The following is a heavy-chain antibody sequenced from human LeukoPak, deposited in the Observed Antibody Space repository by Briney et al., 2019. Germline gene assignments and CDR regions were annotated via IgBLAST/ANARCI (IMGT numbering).Heavy chain of an antibody. CDR3: ARAGFRFYDSSGYYYYMDV. CDR2: IIPIFGTA. V-gene: IGHV1-69*13. D-gene: IGHD3-22*01. CDR1: GGTFSSYA. J-gene: IGHJ6*03. Sequence: ASVKVSCKASGGTFSSYAISWVRQAPGQGLEWMGGIIPIFGTANYAQKFQGRVTITADESTSTAYMELSSLRSEDTAVYYCARAGFRFYDSSGYYYYMDVWGKGTTVTVYS.